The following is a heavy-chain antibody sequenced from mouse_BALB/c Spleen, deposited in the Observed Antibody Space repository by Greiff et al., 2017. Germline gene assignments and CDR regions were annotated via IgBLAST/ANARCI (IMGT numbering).Heavy chain of an antibody. CDR2: IDPENGNT. J-gene: IGHJ3*01. D-gene: IGHD2-4*01. CDR1: GFNIKDYY. Sequence: EVKLVESGAELVRPGALVKLSCKASGFNIKDYYMHWVKQRPEQGLEWIGWIDPENGNTIYDPKFQGKASITADTSSNTAYLQLSSLTSEDTAVYYCAVSTMITLAYWGQGTLVTVSA. V-gene: IGHV14-1*02. CDR3: AVSTMITLAY.